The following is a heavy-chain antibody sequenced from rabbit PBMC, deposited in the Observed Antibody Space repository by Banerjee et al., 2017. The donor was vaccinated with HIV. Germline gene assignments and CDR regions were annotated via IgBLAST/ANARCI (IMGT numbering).Heavy chain of an antibody. V-gene: IGHV1S40*01. CDR3: ARGAGYDGYGSNL. Sequence: QSLEESGGGLVQPEGSLALTCKASGFTISSSYYMCWVRQAPGKGLEWIGCIYAVGSGSTYYASWAKGRFTISKTSSTTVTLQMTSLTVADTATYFCARGAGYDGYGSNLWGQGTLVTVS. D-gene: IGHD6-1*01. J-gene: IGHJ4*01. CDR1: GFTISSSYY. CDR2: IYAVGSGST.